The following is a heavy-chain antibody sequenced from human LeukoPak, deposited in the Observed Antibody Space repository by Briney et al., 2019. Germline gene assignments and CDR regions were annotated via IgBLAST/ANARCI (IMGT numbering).Heavy chain of an antibody. J-gene: IGHJ4*02. CDR2: ITGSGAST. Sequence: GGSLRLSCAASGFSFSSYAVSWVRQAPGKGLEWVSTITGSGASTYYADSVKGRFTISRDNAKNSLYLQMNSLRAEDTAVYYCARTSGYSSGWYIFDYWGQGTLVTVSS. CDR1: GFSFSSYA. CDR3: ARTSGYSSGWYIFDY. D-gene: IGHD6-19*01. V-gene: IGHV3-23*01.